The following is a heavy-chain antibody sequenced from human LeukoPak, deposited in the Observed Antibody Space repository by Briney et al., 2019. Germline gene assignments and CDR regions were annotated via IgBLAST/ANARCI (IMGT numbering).Heavy chain of an antibody. J-gene: IGHJ4*02. V-gene: IGHV3-66*01. Sequence: GGSLRLSCAASGFTVSSNYMSGVRQAPGKGLEGVSVIYSGGSTYYADSVKGRFTISRDNSKNTLYLQMNGLRAEDTAVYYCARGYYYHSSGYGNYFDYWGQGTLVTVSS. CDR2: IYSGGST. CDR3: ARGYYYHSSGYGNYFDY. D-gene: IGHD3-22*01. CDR1: GFTVSSNY.